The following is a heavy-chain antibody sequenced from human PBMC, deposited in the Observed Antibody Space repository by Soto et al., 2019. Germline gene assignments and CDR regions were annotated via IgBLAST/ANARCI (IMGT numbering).Heavy chain of an antibody. D-gene: IGHD6-19*01. CDR3: ARAVAVAADFDY. J-gene: IGHJ4*02. CDR1: GYTFTGCA. V-gene: IGHV1-3*05. CDR2: INAGNGNT. Sequence: QVQLVQSGAEEKKPGASVKVSCKASGYTFTGCAMHWVRQAPGQRLEWMGWINAGNGNTKYSQKFQGRVTITRDTSARTAYMELSSLRSEDTAVYYCARAVAVAADFDYWGQGTLVTVSS.